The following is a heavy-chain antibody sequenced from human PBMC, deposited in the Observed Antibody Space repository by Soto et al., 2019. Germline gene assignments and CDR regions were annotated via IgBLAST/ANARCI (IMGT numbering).Heavy chain of an antibody. V-gene: IGHV1-18*04. D-gene: IGHD3-22*01. CDR3: ARDRRYYDSSGYYAYYYYGMDV. CDR1: GYTFTSYG. J-gene: IGHJ6*02. Sequence: ASVKVSCKASGYTFTSYGISWVRQAPGQGLEWMGWISAYNGNTNYAQKLQGRVTMTTDTSTSTAYMELRSLRSDDTAVYYCARDRRYYDSSGYYAYYYYGMDVWGQGTTVTVS. CDR2: ISAYNGNT.